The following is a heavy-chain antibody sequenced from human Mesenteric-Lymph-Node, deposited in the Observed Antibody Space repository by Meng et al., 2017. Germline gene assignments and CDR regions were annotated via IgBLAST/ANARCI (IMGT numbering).Heavy chain of an antibody. D-gene: IGHD4-17*01. CDR1: GNSISSAYY. J-gene: IGHJ6*02. CDR2: LYQSGST. CDR3: ARGTWLTVTPSYGYGMDV. Sequence: SETLSLTCSVSGNSISSAYYWGWIRQPPGKGLEWIGSLYQSGSTYYNPSLKSRVTISVDTSRNQFSLKLSSVTAADTAVYYCARGTWLTVTPSYGYGMDVWGQGTTVTVSS. V-gene: IGHV4-38-2*02.